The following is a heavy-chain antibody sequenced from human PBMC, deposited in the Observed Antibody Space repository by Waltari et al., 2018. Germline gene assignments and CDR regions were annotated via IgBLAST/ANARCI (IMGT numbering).Heavy chain of an antibody. CDR3: AARDRLVITY. CDR1: GGSISSYY. J-gene: IGHJ4*02. Sequence: SGGSISSYYWSWIRQPPGKGLEWIGYIYYSGSTNYNPSLKSRVTISVDTSKNQFSLKLSSVTAADTAVYYCAARDRLVITYWGQGTLVTVSS. D-gene: IGHD3-9*01. V-gene: IGHV4-59*01. CDR2: IYYSGST.